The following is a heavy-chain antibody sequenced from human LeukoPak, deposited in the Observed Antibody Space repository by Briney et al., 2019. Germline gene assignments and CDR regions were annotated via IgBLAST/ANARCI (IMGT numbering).Heavy chain of an antibody. V-gene: IGHV3-23*01. J-gene: IGHJ4*02. CDR1: GSTFSSYA. Sequence: PGGSLRLSCAASGSTFSSYAMSWVRQAPGKGLEWVSAISGSGGSTYYADSVKGRFTISRDNSKNTLYLQMNSLRAEDTAVYYCAKVGGYSGYDTIDYWGQGTLVTVSS. CDR2: ISGSGGST. CDR3: AKVGGYSGYDTIDY. D-gene: IGHD5-12*01.